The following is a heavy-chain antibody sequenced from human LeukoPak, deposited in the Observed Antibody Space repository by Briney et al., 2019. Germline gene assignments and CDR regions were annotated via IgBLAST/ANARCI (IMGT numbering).Heavy chain of an antibody. D-gene: IGHD5-12*01. CDR1: GGSINSGSYY. CDR2: IYTSGST. J-gene: IGHJ4*02. V-gene: IGHV4-61*02. CDR3: ARWGPGEWLNY. Sequence: PSETLSLTCTVSGGSINSGSYYWSWIRQPAGKGLEWIGRIYTSGSTNYNPSLKSRVTISVDTSKNQFSLKLSSVTAADTAVYYCARWGPGEWLNYWGQGTLVTVSS.